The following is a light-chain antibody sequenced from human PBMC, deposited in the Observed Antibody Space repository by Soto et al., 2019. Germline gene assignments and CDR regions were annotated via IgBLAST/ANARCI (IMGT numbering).Light chain of an antibody. Sequence: QSVLTQPASVSGSPGQSITLSCTGTSSDIGDYNYVSWYQQHPGKAPKLMIYEVTNRPSGVSNRFSGSKSGNTASLTISGLQAEDEADYYCSSYTISSTYVFGNGTKVTV. V-gene: IGLV2-14*01. J-gene: IGLJ1*01. CDR1: SSDIGDYNY. CDR3: SSYTISSTYV. CDR2: EVT.